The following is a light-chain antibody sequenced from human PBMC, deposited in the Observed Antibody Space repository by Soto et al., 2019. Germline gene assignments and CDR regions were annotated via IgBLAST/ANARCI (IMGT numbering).Light chain of an antibody. V-gene: IGLV4-69*01. J-gene: IGLJ3*02. CDR2: LNSDGSH. CDR1: SGHSSYA. Sequence: QLVLTQSPSASASLGAWVKLTCTLSSGHSSYAIAWHQQQPEKGPRYLMKLNSDGSHSKGDGIPDRFSGSSSGAERCLTISSLQSEDEADYYCQTWGTGTRGVFGGGTKLTVL. CDR3: QTWGTGTRGV.